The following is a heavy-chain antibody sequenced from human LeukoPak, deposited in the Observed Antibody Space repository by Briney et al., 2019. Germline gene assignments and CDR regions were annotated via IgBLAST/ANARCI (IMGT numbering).Heavy chain of an antibody. CDR1: GLILSDYY. CDR3: AIEGSSGWHY. CDR2: MSSSGTTV. Sequence: PGGSLRLSCAASGLILSDYYMSWIRQAPGKGLEWVAYMSSSGTTVYYADSVKGRFTISRDNAKNSLYLQMNSLRAEDTAVYYCAIEGSSGWHYWGQGTLVTVSS. J-gene: IGHJ4*02. D-gene: IGHD6-19*01. V-gene: IGHV3-11*04.